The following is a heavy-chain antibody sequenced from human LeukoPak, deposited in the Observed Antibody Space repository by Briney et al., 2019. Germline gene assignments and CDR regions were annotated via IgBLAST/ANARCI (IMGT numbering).Heavy chain of an antibody. J-gene: IGHJ1*01. D-gene: IGHD2-2*03. CDR1: GGTFTSYA. V-gene: IGHV1-69*05. CDR2: IIPIFGTA. CDR3: ASGYCSSTSCYPGDFQH. Sequence: ASVTLSCTAAGGTFTSYAISWVRQAPGQGLEWMGGIIPIFGTADYAQKFQGRVTITTDESTSTAYMELSSLRSEDTGVYYCASGYCSSTSCYPGDFQHWGQGTLVTVSS.